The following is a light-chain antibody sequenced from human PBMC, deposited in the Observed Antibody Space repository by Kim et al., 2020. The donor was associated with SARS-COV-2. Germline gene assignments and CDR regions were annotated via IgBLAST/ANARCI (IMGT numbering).Light chain of an antibody. V-gene: IGLV3-19*01. CDR3: QSRDSGGNVV. Sequence: SSELTQDPVASVALGQTVTITCQGDSLRSYYATWYQQKPRQAPVLVIYGRNTRPSGIPDRISGSASGNTASLTISGTQAEDEGDFYCQSRDSGGNVVFGGGTQVTVL. J-gene: IGLJ2*01. CDR1: SLRSYY. CDR2: GRN.